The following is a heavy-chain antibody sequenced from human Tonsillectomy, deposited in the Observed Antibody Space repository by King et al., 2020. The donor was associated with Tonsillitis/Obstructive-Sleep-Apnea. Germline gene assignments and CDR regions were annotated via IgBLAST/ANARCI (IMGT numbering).Heavy chain of an antibody. D-gene: IGHD2-15*01. CDR3: ARARGGEFCSGGNCPFYMDV. CDR1: GYVFTSYG. J-gene: IGHJ6*03. V-gene: IGHV1-18*01. CDR2: ISAYSGNT. Sequence: VQLVESGAEVKKPGASVKVSCQASGYVFTSYGISWVRQAPGQGLEWTGWISAYSGNTNYGQNLQGRVTMTTDTSTSTAYMELRSLRSDDTAVYYCARARGGEFCSGGNCPFYMDVWGKGTTVTVSS.